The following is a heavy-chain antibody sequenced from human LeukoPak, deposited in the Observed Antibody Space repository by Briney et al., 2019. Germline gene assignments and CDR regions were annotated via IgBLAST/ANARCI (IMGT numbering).Heavy chain of an antibody. CDR1: GGSLSGYY. V-gene: IGHV4-34*01. CDR2: IKHSGST. Sequence: PSETPPPSCAVYGGSLSGYYWSWIRQPPGKGLEWIGEIKHSGSTNYNQSLKSRVTISVDTSKNQFSLQLSSVTAADTAVYYCARERTVSGGSDNRGQGTLVTVSS. CDR3: ARERTVSGGSDN. J-gene: IGHJ4*02. D-gene: IGHD2-15*01.